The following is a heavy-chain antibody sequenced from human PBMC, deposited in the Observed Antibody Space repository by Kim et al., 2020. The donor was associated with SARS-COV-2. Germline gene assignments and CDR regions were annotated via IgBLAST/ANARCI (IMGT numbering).Heavy chain of an antibody. D-gene: IGHD4-17*01. J-gene: IGHJ5*02. Sequence: ASVKVSCKVSGYTLTELSMHWVRQAPGKGLEWMGGFDPEDGETIYAQKFQGRVTMTEDTSTDTAYMELSSLRSEDTAVYYCATGPANYGDYAWFDPWGQGTLVTVSS. CDR2: FDPEDGET. CDR3: ATGPANYGDYAWFDP. V-gene: IGHV1-24*01. CDR1: GYTLTELS.